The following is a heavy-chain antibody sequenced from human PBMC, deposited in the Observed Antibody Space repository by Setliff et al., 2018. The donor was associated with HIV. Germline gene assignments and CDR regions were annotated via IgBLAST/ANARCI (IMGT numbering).Heavy chain of an antibody. V-gene: IGHV1-69*10. D-gene: IGHD1-1*01. CDR1: GGSFNNYA. CDR2: ISPILGTT. J-gene: IGHJ3*02. CDR3: ARAARGGLQYGPTGHAFDI. Sequence: SVKVSCKAAGGSFNNYAISWVRQAPGQGLEWVGGISPILGTTNSGPGFHGRVTITADKSTNTVYIELSSLRSEDTALYYCARAARGGLQYGPTGHAFDIWGQGTMVTVSS.